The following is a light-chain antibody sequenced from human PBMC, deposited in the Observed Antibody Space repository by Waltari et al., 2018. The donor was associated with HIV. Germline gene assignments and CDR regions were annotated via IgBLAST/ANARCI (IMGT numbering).Light chain of an antibody. CDR1: NLGENF. V-gene: IGLV3-1*01. CDR2: QDK. Sequence: SYELTQPTSASAYPGQPSIITSSGDNLGENFASWYQQKPGQSPVLVIFQDKKRPSGIPERFSASNSGNTATLTISGTQALDEADYYCQVWDTSTARYVFGTGTKVTVL. J-gene: IGLJ1*01. CDR3: QVWDTSTARYV.